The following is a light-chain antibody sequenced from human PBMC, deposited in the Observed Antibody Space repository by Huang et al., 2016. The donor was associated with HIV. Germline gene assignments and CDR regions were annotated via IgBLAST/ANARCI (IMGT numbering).Light chain of an antibody. CDR2: DAS. CDR1: QSVNNK. Sequence: EVVMTQSPVTLSVSPGERATLSCRASQSVNNKVAWFQQKPGQAPRLLIHDASIRATGIPDRYSGSGSETECTLTISSLQSEDFAVYYCQQYNNWPPWTFGQGTKVEIK. J-gene: IGKJ1*01. CDR3: QQYNNWPPWT. V-gene: IGKV3-15*01.